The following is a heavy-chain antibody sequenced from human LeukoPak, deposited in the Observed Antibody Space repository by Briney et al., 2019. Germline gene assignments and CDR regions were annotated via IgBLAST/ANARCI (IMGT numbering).Heavy chain of an antibody. CDR1: GVSISSYY. Sequence: PSETLSLTCTVSGVSISSYYWNWIRQPAGKGLEWIWRIYTSGSTNYNPSLKSRVTISVDTSKTQFSLKLSPVTAADTAVYYCARGPDPVRPGYYYDSSGYFHFDYWGQGTLVTVSS. D-gene: IGHD3-22*01. CDR2: IYTSGST. V-gene: IGHV4-4*07. CDR3: ARGPDPVRPGYYYDSSGYFHFDY. J-gene: IGHJ4*02.